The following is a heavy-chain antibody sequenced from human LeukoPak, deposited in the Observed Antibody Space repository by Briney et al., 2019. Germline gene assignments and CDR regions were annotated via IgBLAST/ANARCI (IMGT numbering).Heavy chain of an antibody. V-gene: IGHV4-59*01. CDR3: ATLNWNYGFDY. CDR1: GGSISSYY. CDR2: IYYSGST. Sequence: SETLSLTCTVSGGSISSYYWSWIRQPPGKGLEWIGYIYYSGSTNYNPSLKSRVTISVDTSKNQFSLKLSSVTAADTAVYYCATLNWNYGFDYWGQGTLVTVSS. D-gene: IGHD1-7*01. J-gene: IGHJ4*02.